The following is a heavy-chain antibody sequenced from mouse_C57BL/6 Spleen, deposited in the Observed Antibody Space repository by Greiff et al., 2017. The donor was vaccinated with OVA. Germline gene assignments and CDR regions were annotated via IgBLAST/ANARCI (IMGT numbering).Heavy chain of an antibody. Sequence: QVQLQQSGAELVKPGASVKISCKSSGYAFSSYWMNWVKQRPGKGLKWIGQIYPGDGDTNYNGKFKGKATLTADKSSSTAYMQLSSLTSEDSAVYFCARGGAYSNCDYWGQGTTLTVSS. CDR2: IYPGDGDT. D-gene: IGHD2-5*01. CDR3: ARGGAYSNCDY. J-gene: IGHJ2*01. CDR1: GYAFSSYW. V-gene: IGHV1-80*01.